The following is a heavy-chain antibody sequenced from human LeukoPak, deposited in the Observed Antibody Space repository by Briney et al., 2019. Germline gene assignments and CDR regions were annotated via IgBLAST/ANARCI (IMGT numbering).Heavy chain of an antibody. CDR3: ARGGVRSRFDP. D-gene: IGHD3-16*01. V-gene: IGHV4-4*02. Sequence: SETLSLTSAVSGGSISSSNWWSWVRRPPGKGLEWIGEIYHSGSTNYNPSLKSRVTISVDKSKNQFSLKLRSVTAADTAVYYCARGGVRSRFDPWGQGTLVTVSS. J-gene: IGHJ5*02. CDR2: IYHSGST. CDR1: GGSISSSNW.